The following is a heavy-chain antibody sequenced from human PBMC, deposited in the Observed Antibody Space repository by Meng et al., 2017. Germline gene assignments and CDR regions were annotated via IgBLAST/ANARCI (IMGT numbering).Heavy chain of an antibody. CDR2: ISSSSSYI. Sequence: GESLKISCVASGFTFSSYSMNWVRQAPGKGLEWVSSISSSSSYIYYADSVKGRFTISRDNAKNSLYLQMNSLRAEDTAVYYCARVDILTGYYNYYYYGMDVWGQGTTVTVSS. D-gene: IGHD3-9*01. CDR1: GFTFSSYS. J-gene: IGHJ6*02. V-gene: IGHV3-21*01. CDR3: ARVDILTGYYNYYYYGMDV.